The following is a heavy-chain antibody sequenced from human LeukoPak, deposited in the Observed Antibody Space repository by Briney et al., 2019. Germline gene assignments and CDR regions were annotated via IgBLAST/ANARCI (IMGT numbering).Heavy chain of an antibody. Sequence: GASVKVSCKASGYTFTSYDINWVRQATGQGLEWMGWMNPNSGNTGYAQKFQGRVTMTRSTSISTAYMELSSLRSEDTAVYYCARVPITMVRGVIITYRNPYNWFDPWGQGTLVTVSS. D-gene: IGHD3-10*01. V-gene: IGHV1-8*01. CDR2: MNPNSGNT. J-gene: IGHJ5*02. CDR3: ARVPITMVRGVIITYRNPYNWFDP. CDR1: GYTFTSYD.